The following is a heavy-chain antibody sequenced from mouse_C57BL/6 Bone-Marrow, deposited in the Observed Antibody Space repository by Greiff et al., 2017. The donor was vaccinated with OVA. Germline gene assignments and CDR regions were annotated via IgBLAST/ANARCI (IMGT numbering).Heavy chain of an antibody. CDR2: INPNNGGT. J-gene: IGHJ4*01. CDR3: ARSRGKKGLDY. D-gene: IGHD2-1*01. CDR1: GYTFTDYY. Sequence: EVQLQQSGPELVKPGASVKISCKASGYTFTDYYMNWVKQSHGKSLEWIGDINPNNGGTSYNQKFKGKATLTVDKSSSTAYMELRSLTSEDSAVYYCARSRGKKGLDYWGQGTSVTVSS. V-gene: IGHV1-26*01.